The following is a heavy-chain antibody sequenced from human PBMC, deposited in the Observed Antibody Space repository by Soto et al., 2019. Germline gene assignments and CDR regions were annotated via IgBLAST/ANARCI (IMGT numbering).Heavy chain of an antibody. CDR3: RSSTSCYDESCVDV. CDR2: LYHIGST. Sequence: PSETLSLTCAVSGYSISSGNYWAWIRQPPGRGLEWIGSLYHIGSTHYNTSLKSRVTISVDTSKNHFSLELSSVTAADTAIYYCRSSTSCYDESCVDVWGQGTMVTVSS. D-gene: IGHD2-2*01. J-gene: IGHJ6*02. CDR1: GYSISSGNY. V-gene: IGHV4-38-2*01.